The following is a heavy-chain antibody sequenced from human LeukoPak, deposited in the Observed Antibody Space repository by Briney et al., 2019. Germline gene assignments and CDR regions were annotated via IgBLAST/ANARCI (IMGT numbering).Heavy chain of an antibody. CDR3: AKARGLIGSAFDI. J-gene: IGHJ3*02. CDR1: GFTFDDYI. Sequence: PGGSLRLSCAASGFTFDDYIMHWVRQAPGKGLEWVSLISWDGDTTYYADSVKGRFTSSRDNSKNSLFLQMNSLRTEDTALYYCAKARGLIGSAFDIWGQGTMVTVSS. CDR2: ISWDGDTT. D-gene: IGHD1-26*01. V-gene: IGHV3-43*01.